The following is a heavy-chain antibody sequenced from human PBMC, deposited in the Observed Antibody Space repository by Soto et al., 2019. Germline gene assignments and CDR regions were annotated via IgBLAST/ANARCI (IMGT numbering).Heavy chain of an antibody. CDR1: GGSISSGGYY. CDR2: IYYSGST. CDR3: ARQIDNGYFDY. Sequence: QVQLQESGPGLVKPSQTLSLTCTVSGGSISSGGYYWSWIRQHPGKGLEWIGYIYYSGSTYYNPSLKSRVTISVDTSKNQFSRKLSAVTAADTAVYYCARQIDNGYFDYWGQGTLVTVSS. J-gene: IGHJ4*02. D-gene: IGHD1-20*01. V-gene: IGHV4-31*03.